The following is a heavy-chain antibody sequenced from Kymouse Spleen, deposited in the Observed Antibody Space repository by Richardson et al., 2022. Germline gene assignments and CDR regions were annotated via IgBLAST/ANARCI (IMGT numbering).Heavy chain of an antibody. CDR1: GDSVSSNSAA. Sequence: QVQLQQSGPGLVKPSQTLSLTCAISGDSVSSNSAAWNWIRQSPSRGLEWLGRTYYRSKWYNDYAVSVKSRITINPDTSKNQFSLQLNSVTPEDTAVYYCARV*QLVRERYFDWSIFYYYYYYGMDVWGQGTTVTVSS. CDR3: ARV*QLVRERYFDWSIFYYYYYYGMDV. V-gene: IGHV6-1*01. CDR2: TYYRSKWYN. D-gene: IGHD3-9*01. J-gene: IGHJ6*02.